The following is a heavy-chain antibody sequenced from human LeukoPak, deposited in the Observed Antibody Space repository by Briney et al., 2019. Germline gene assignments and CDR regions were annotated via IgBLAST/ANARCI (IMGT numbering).Heavy chain of an antibody. CDR2: IYYSGST. CDR1: GGSISSYY. V-gene: IGHV4-59*01. CDR3: ARDRDADSD. D-gene: IGHD2-15*01. Sequence: SETLSLTCTVSGGSISSYYWSWIRQPPGKGLEWIGYIYYSGSTNYNPSLKSRVTISVDTSKNQFSLKLSSVTAADTAVYYCARDRDADSDWGQGTLVTVSS. J-gene: IGHJ1*01.